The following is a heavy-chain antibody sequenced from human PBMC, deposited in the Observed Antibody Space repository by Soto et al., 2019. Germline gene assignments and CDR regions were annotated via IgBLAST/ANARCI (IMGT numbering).Heavy chain of an antibody. J-gene: IGHJ6*03. D-gene: IGHD4-17*01. Sequence: ASVKVSCKASGYTFTGYYMHWVRQAPGQGLEWMGWINPNSGGTNYAQKFQGWVTMTRHTSISTAYMELSRLRSDDTAVYYCARDGKVYGHSGYYYMDVWGKGTTVTVSS. V-gene: IGHV1-2*04. CDR2: INPNSGGT. CDR1: GYTFTGYY. CDR3: ARDGKVYGHSGYYYMDV.